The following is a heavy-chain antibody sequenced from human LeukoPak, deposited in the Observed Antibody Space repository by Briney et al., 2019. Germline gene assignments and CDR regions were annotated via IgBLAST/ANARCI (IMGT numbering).Heavy chain of an antibody. D-gene: IGHD5-18*01. V-gene: IGHV3-48*03. Sequence: GGSLRLSCAASGFTFTSYEMNWARQSPGKGLEWVSYISSSGSTIYYADSVKGRFTISRDNAKNSLYLQMNSLRAEDTAVYYCARDRYTVMVMGYYGMDVWGKGTTVTVSS. CDR1: GFTFTSYE. CDR3: ARDRYTVMVMGYYGMDV. J-gene: IGHJ6*04. CDR2: ISSSGSTI.